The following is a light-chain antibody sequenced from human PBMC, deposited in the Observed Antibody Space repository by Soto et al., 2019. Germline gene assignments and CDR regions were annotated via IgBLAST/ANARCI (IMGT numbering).Light chain of an antibody. CDR3: QQRSNRPLT. CDR1: QSVSSY. Sequence: EIVLTQSPATLSLSPGERATLSCRASQSVSSYLAWYQQKPGQAPRLLIYDASNRATGIPARFSGSGSGTVFTLTISSREPEDFAVYFCQQRSNRPLTFGGGTKVEIK. J-gene: IGKJ4*01. V-gene: IGKV3-11*01. CDR2: DAS.